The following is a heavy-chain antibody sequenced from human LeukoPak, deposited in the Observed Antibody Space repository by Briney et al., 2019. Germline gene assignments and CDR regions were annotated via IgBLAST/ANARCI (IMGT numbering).Heavy chain of an antibody. J-gene: IGHJ4*02. D-gene: IGHD5-18*01. CDR2: ISSSSSTI. CDR3: ARSSPYSYGYFDGFDY. Sequence: GGSLRLSCAASGFTFSSYSMNWVRQAPGKGLEWVSYISSSSSTIYYADSVKGRFTISRDNAKNSLYLRMNSLRAEDTAVYYCARSSPYSYGYFDGFDYWGQGTLVTVSS. CDR1: GFTFSSYS. V-gene: IGHV3-48*01.